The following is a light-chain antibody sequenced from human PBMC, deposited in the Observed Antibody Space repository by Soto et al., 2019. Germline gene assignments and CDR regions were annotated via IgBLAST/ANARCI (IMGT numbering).Light chain of an antibody. CDR1: QSVSSGY. J-gene: IGKJ4*01. CDR3: QQYNNWPFLT. Sequence: ETVMTQSPGTLSLSPGERATLSCRASQSVSSGYLAWYQQKPGQAPRLLIFGASTRATGIPARFTGSGSGTEFTLTISSLQSEDFAVYYCQQYNNWPFLTFGGGTKVDIK. CDR2: GAS. V-gene: IGKV3D-15*01.